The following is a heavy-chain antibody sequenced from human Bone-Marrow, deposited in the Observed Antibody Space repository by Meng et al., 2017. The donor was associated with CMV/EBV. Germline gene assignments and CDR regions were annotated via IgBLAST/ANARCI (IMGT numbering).Heavy chain of an antibody. Sequence: DSGFTFSDFYMTWSRQAPGKGLEWVSYISSSGSTIYYADSVKGRFTISRDNAKNSLYLQMNSLRAEDTAVYYCARFGTSPQALWFDPWGQGTLVTVSS. CDR3: ARFGTSPQALWFDP. CDR2: ISSSGSTI. D-gene: IGHD2-2*01. V-gene: IGHV3-11*01. CDR1: GFTFSDFY. J-gene: IGHJ5*02.